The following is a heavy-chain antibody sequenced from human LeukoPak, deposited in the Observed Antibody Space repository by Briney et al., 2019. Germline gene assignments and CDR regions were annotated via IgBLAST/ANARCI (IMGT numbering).Heavy chain of an antibody. CDR2: ISGNSGDT. CDR3: VRDQGASRFLEWLLYDWFDP. D-gene: IGHD3-3*01. J-gene: IGHJ5*02. V-gene: IGHV1-18*01. Sequence: ASVKVSCKASGYNFYSYGVSWVRQAPGQGLEWMGWISGNSGDTKYAQNLQGRVTMTTYTSTSTVYMELRNLKLDDTAVYYCVRDQGASRFLEWLLYDWFDPWGQGTLVTVSS. CDR1: GYNFYSYG.